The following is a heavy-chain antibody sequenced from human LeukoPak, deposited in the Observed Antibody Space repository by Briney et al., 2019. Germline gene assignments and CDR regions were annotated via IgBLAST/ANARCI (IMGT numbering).Heavy chain of an antibody. CDR1: GYTLTELS. J-gene: IGHJ4*02. CDR2: FDPEDGET. V-gene: IGHV1-24*01. D-gene: IGHD4-17*01. Sequence: ASVKVSCKVSGYTLTELSMRWVRQAPGKGLEWMGGFDPEDGETIYAQKFQGRVTMTEDTSTDTAYMELSSLRSEDTAVYYCATARPRMTTDSTPFDYWGQGTLVTVSS. CDR3: ATARPRMTTDSTPFDY.